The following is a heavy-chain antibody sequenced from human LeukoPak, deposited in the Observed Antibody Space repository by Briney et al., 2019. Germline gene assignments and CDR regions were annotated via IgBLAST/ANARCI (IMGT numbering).Heavy chain of an antibody. D-gene: IGHD2-15*01. Sequence: PSETLTLTCTVSGDSISSYYESWIRQPPGKGLEWIRYIYYAGSANYSTSLESRVTMSVDTSKNQFSLNLRSMTAADTAVDYCARHSTGDCSGSSCPVYFDYWGQGILVTLSS. J-gene: IGHJ4*02. CDR2: IYYAGSA. CDR1: GDSISSYY. CDR3: ARHSTGDCSGSSCPVYFDY. V-gene: IGHV4-59*08.